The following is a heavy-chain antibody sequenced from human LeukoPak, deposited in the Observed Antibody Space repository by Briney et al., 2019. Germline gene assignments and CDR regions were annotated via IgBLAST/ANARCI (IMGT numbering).Heavy chain of an antibody. J-gene: IGHJ4*02. Sequence: SETLSLTCTVSGGSISSSSYYWGWIRQPPGKGLELIGSIYYSGSTYYNPSLKSRVTISVDTSKNQFSLKLSSVTAADTAVYYCARRGIPGYCSSTSCYNYWGQGTLVTVSS. CDR3: ARRGIPGYCSSTSCYNY. CDR1: GGSISSSSYY. V-gene: IGHV4-39*01. CDR2: IYYSGST. D-gene: IGHD2-2*02.